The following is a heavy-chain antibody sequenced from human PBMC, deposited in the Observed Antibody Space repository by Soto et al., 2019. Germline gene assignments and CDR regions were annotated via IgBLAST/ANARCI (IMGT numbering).Heavy chain of an antibody. CDR3: ARTVTTFGSRFDY. CDR1: GGSFSGYY. D-gene: IGHD3-16*01. CDR2: ISHSGST. V-gene: IGHV4-34*01. Sequence: NPSETLSLTCAVYGGSFSGYYWSWIRQPPGKGLEWIGEISHSGSTNYNPSLKSRVTISVDTSKNQFSLKLSSVTAADTAVYYCARTVTTFGSRFDYWGQGTLVTVSS. J-gene: IGHJ4*02.